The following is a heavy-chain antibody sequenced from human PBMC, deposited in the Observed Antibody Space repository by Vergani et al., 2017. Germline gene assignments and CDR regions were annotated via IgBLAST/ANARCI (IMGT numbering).Heavy chain of an antibody. CDR1: GGSISSSSYY. CDR2: IHYSGST. V-gene: IGHV4-39*07. J-gene: IGHJ6*02. D-gene: IGHD5-24*01. CDR3: AGQGGDGYNYDYYGMDV. Sequence: QLQLQESGPGLVKPSETLSLTCTVSGGSISSSSYYWGWIRQPPGKGLEWIGSIHYSGSTYYNPSLKSRVTISAVKSISTAYLQWSSLKASDTAMYYCAGQGGDGYNYDYYGMDVWGQGTTVTVSS.